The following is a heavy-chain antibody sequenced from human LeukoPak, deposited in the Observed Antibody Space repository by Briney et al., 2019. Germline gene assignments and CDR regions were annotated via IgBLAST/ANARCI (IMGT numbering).Heavy chain of an antibody. CDR3: ARHDSSGYYGVNFDY. Sequence: PSETLSLTCTVSGYSISSGYYWGWIRQPPGKGLEWIESIYHSGSTYYNPSLKSRVTISVDTSKNQFSLKLSSVTAADTAVYYCARHDSSGYYGVNFDYWGQGTLVTVSS. CDR2: IYHSGST. D-gene: IGHD3-22*01. CDR1: GYSISSGYY. J-gene: IGHJ4*02. V-gene: IGHV4-38-2*02.